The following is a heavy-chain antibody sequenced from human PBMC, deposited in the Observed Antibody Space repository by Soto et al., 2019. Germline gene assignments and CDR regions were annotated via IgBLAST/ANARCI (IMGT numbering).Heavy chain of an antibody. CDR3: AAGGGLPRYY. CDR1: GGSISSGGYS. CDR2: IYHSGST. V-gene: IGHV4-30-2*01. J-gene: IGHJ4*02. D-gene: IGHD1-26*01. Sequence: QLQLQESGSGLVKPSQTLSLTCAVSGGSISSGGYSWSWIRQPPGKGLEWIGYIYHSGSTYYNPSLTRRGTVSVVRSKNQFALKLSSVTAADTAVYCCAAGGGLPRYYWGQGTLVTVSS.